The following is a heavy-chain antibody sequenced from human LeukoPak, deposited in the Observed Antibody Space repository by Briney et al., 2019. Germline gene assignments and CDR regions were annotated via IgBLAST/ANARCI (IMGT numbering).Heavy chain of an antibody. Sequence: GGSLRLSCAASGFTFDDYGMSWVRQAPGKGLEWVSFISTSSNYIYYADSVKGRFTISRDNAKNSLYLQMNSLRAEDTAVYYCARDNWIEAHYFDYWGQGTLVTVSS. D-gene: IGHD1-20*01. CDR3: ARDNWIEAHYFDY. V-gene: IGHV3-21*01. CDR1: GFTFDDYG. CDR2: ISTSSNYI. J-gene: IGHJ4*02.